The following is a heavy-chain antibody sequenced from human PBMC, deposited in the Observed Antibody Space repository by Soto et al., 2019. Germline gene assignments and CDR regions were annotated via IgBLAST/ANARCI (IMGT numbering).Heavy chain of an antibody. J-gene: IGHJ5*02. CDR3: ARLDRAGTTLFWFDP. CDR2: IYYSGST. Sequence: QLQLQESGPGLVKPSETLSLTCTVSGGSISSSSYYWGWIRQPPGKGLEWIGSIYYSGSTYYNPSLKSRVTISVDTSKNQFSLKLSSVTAADTAVYYCARLDRAGTTLFWFDPWGQGTLVTVSS. V-gene: IGHV4-39*01. D-gene: IGHD1-1*01. CDR1: GGSISSSSYY.